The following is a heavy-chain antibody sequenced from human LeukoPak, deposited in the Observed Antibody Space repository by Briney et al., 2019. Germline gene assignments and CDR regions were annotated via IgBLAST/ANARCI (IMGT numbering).Heavy chain of an antibody. Sequence: GGSLRLSCAASGFTYGSYVMSWVRQAPGKGLEWVSSMTGSGMSTSYADSVKGRFNISRDNSKNMLYLQMNSLRAEDTAVYYCAKGAVVIKFLFDSWGQGTLVTLSS. CDR2: MTGSGMST. D-gene: IGHD4-23*01. V-gene: IGHV3-23*01. CDR1: GFTYGSYV. CDR3: AKGAVVIKFLFDS. J-gene: IGHJ4*02.